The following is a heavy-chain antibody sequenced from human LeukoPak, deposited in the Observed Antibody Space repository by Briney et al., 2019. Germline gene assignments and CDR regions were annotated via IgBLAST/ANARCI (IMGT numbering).Heavy chain of an antibody. J-gene: IGHJ4*02. Sequence: GGSLRLSCAASGFTFSSYGMHWVRQAPGKGLEWVAFIRYDGSNKYYADSVKGRFTISRDNSKNTLYLQMNSLRAEDTAVYYCAKDRGSSGSYYTFDYWGQGTLVTVSS. V-gene: IGHV3-30*02. CDR3: AKDRGSSGSYYTFDY. CDR1: GFTFSSYG. D-gene: IGHD3-10*01. CDR2: IRYDGSNK.